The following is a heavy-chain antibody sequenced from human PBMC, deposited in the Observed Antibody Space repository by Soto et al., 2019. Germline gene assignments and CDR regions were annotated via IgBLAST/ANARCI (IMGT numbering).Heavy chain of an antibody. CDR1: GYTFTSYY. D-gene: IGHD5-12*01. J-gene: IGHJ4*02. V-gene: IGHV1-46*01. CDR3: ARAAVEMATILNY. CDR2: INPSGGST. Sequence: ASVKVSCKASGYTFTSYYMHWMRQAPGQGLEWMGIINPSGGSTSYAQKFQGRVTMTRGTSTSTVYMELSSLRSEDTAVYYCARAAVEMATILNYWGQGTLVTVSS.